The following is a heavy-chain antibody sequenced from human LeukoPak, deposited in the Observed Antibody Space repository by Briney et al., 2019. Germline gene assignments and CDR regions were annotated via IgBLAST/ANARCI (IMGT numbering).Heavy chain of an antibody. CDR3: AREWKKGYFEWGDNDAFDI. V-gene: IGHV4-38-2*02. Sequence: SETLSLTCTVSGYSISSGYYWGWIRQPPGKGLEWIGSIYHSGSTYYNPSLKSRVTISVDTSKNQFSLKLSSVTAADAAVYYCAREWKKGYFEWGDNDAFDIWGQGTMVTVSS. CDR2: IYHSGST. J-gene: IGHJ3*02. D-gene: IGHD3-9*01. CDR1: GYSISSGYY.